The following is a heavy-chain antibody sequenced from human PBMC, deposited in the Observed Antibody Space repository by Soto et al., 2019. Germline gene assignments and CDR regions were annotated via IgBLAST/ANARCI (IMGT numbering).Heavy chain of an antibody. V-gene: IGHV4-59*01. CDR1: GGSLSNYY. J-gene: IGHJ4*02. Sequence: SETLSLTCTVSGGSLSNYYWSWIRQPPGKGLEWIGYIYYSGGTNYNPSLKSRVTISVDTSKNQFSLKLSSVTAADTAVYYCARVPGYCSSTSCYGVGYFDYWGQGTLVTVSS. CDR2: IYYSGGT. CDR3: ARVPGYCSSTSCYGVGYFDY. D-gene: IGHD2-2*01.